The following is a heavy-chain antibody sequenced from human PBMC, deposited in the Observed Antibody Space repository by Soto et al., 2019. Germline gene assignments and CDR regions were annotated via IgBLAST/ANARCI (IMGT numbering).Heavy chain of an antibody. CDR1: GFTFRSYA. J-gene: IGHJ4*02. Sequence: GGSLRLSSASSGFTFRSYAMHWVRQAPGKGLEWVAVISYDGSNKYYADSVKGRFTISRDNSRSTLYLQMNSLRAEDTAIYYCAREQYRNLYFDYWGQGTLVTVSS. D-gene: IGHD6-6*01. V-gene: IGHV3-30-3*01. CDR3: AREQYRNLYFDY. CDR2: ISYDGSNK.